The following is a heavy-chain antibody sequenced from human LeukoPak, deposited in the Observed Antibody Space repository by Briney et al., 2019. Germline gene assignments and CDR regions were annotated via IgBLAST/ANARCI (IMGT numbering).Heavy chain of an antibody. CDR3: ARDSEMDCSSTSCSDPSLDY. J-gene: IGHJ4*02. V-gene: IGHV3-30-3*01. CDR1: GFTFSSYA. D-gene: IGHD2-2*01. Sequence: GRSLRLSCAASGFTFSSYAMHWVRQAPGKGLEWVAVISYDGSNKYYADSVKGRFTISRDNSKNTLYLQMNSLRAEGTAVYYCARDSEMDCSSTSCSDPSLDYWGQGTLVTVSS. CDR2: ISYDGSNK.